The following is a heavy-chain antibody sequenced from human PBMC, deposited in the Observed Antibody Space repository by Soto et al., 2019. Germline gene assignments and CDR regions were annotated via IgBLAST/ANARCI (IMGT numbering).Heavy chain of an antibody. Sequence: QVQLVESGGGVVQPGRSLRLSCAASGFTFSTYGMHWVRQAPGKGLEWVAVISYDGSNKYYADSVKGRFTISRDNSNNALYLQMSSVRAEDTAVYYCAKGFSYSVIDYWGQGSLVTVTS. CDR2: ISYDGSNK. CDR3: AKGFSYSVIDY. CDR1: GFTFSTYG. V-gene: IGHV3-30*18. J-gene: IGHJ4*02. D-gene: IGHD5-18*01.